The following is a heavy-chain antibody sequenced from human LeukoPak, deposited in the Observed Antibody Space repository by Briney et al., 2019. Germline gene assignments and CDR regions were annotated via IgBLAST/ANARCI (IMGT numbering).Heavy chain of an antibody. V-gene: IGHV3-23*01. CDR1: GFIFSSYA. J-gene: IGHJ4*02. Sequence: GGSLRLSCAASGFIFSSYAMTWVRQAPGKGLEWVSALSAGGGSTYYADSVKGRFTISRDNSNNTLYLQMNSLRAEDTAVYHCAKGRGSSDWYFFDHWGQGTLVTVSS. D-gene: IGHD6-13*01. CDR3: AKGRGSSDWYFFDH. CDR2: LSAGGGST.